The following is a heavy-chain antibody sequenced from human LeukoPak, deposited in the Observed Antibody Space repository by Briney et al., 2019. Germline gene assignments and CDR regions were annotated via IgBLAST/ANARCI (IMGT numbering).Heavy chain of an antibody. V-gene: IGHV4-31*03. CDR1: GGSISSGGYY. D-gene: IGHD5-12*01. CDR3: ARDETPTNGYDSYDF. CDR2: IYYSGST. Sequence: SQTLSLTCTVSGGSISSGGYYWSWIRQHPGKGLEWIGYIYYSGSTYYNPSLKSRVTISVDTSKNQFSLKLSSVTAADTAVYYCARDETPTNGYDSYDFWGQGTLVTVST. J-gene: IGHJ4*02.